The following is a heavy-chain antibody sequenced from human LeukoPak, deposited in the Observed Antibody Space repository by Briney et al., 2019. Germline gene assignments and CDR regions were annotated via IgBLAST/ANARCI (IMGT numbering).Heavy chain of an antibody. Sequence: ASVKVSCKASGYAFTGYYMHWVRQAPGQGLEWMGWINPNSGGTNYAQKFQGRVTMTRDTSISTAYMELSRLRSDDTAVYYCARDLSPQEAYYYDSSGYFGLPQPAPPTLYYFDYWGQGTLVTVSS. CDR3: ARDLSPQEAYYYDSSGYFGLPQPAPPTLYYFDY. V-gene: IGHV1-2*02. CDR1: GYAFTGYY. J-gene: IGHJ4*02. CDR2: INPNSGGT. D-gene: IGHD3-22*01.